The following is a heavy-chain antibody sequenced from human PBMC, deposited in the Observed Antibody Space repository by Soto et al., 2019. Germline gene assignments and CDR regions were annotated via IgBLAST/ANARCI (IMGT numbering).Heavy chain of an antibody. Sequence: QVQLQESGPGLVKPSGTLSLTCAVSGGSISSSNWWSWVRQPPGKGLEWIGEIYHSGSTNYNPSLKSRVTISVDKSKNQFSLKLSSVTAADTAVYYCARDAEATMVRGVIIKGAIPHYYYYGMDVWGQGTTVTVSS. CDR3: ARDAEATMVRGVIIKGAIPHYYYYGMDV. V-gene: IGHV4-4*02. CDR2: IYHSGST. J-gene: IGHJ6*02. D-gene: IGHD3-10*01. CDR1: GGSISSSNW.